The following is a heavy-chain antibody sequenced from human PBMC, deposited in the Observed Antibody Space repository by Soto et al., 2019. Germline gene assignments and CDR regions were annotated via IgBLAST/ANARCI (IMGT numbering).Heavy chain of an antibody. J-gene: IGHJ6*02. D-gene: IGHD4-4*01. Sequence: ASVKVSCKASGYTFTGYYMHCVRQAPGQGLEWMGWINPNSGGTNYAQKFQGRVTMTRDTSISTAYMELSRLRSDDTAVYYCASPRPDYSNYMRVWSDAPSPYGMDVWGQGTTVTVSS. CDR1: GYTFTGYY. CDR2: INPNSGGT. V-gene: IGHV1-2*02. CDR3: ASPRPDYSNYMRVWSDAPSPYGMDV.